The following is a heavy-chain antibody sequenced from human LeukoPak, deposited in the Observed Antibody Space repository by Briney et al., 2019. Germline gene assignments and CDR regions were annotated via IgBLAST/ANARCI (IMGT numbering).Heavy chain of an antibody. Sequence: GGSLRLSCAASGFTFSSYAMSWVRQAPGKGLEWVSAISGSGGSTYYADSVKGRFTISRDNAKNSLYLQMNSLRAGDTAVYYCARGAAAGTGYWGQGTLVTVSS. CDR2: ISGSGGST. D-gene: IGHD6-13*01. CDR1: GFTFSSYA. V-gene: IGHV3-23*01. CDR3: ARGAAAGTGY. J-gene: IGHJ4*02.